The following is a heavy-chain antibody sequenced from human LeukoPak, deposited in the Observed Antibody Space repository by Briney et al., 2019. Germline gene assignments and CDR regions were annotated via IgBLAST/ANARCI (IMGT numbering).Heavy chain of an antibody. Sequence: SETLSLTCSVSGGAISRSSYYWTWIRQSPGRGLEWIGNTYYSGSTLYNPSLKSRVTISVDTSKNQFSLRLTSVTAADTAVYYCARPRGDLWSGYDYWGQGVLVTVSP. D-gene: IGHD3-3*01. CDR2: TYYSGST. CDR3: ARPRGDLWSGYDY. V-gene: IGHV4-39*01. J-gene: IGHJ4*02. CDR1: GGAISRSSYY.